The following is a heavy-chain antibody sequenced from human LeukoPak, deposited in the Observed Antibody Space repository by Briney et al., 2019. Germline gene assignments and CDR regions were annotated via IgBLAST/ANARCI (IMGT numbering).Heavy chain of an antibody. Sequence: SGGSLRLSCAASGFIFSDYAMSWVRQAPGKGLEWVSAITGPGEGTWYADSVQGRFTTSRDNSKNTLYLQMNSLRAEDTAVYFCAKRMYGWYQIDYWGQGTLVTVSS. CDR3: AKRMYGWYQIDY. J-gene: IGHJ4*02. CDR2: ITGPGEGT. V-gene: IGHV3-23*01. D-gene: IGHD6-19*01. CDR1: GFIFSDYA.